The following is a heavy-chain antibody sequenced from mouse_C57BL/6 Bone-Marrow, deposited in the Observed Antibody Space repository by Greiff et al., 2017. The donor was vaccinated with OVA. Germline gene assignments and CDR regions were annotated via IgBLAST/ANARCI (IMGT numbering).Heavy chain of an antibody. J-gene: IGHJ2*01. CDR2: INPYNGGT. CDR1: GYTFTDYY. CDR3: ARYDYDDYFDY. D-gene: IGHD2-4*01. V-gene: IGHV1-19*01. Sequence: EVQLQQSGPVLVKPGASVKMSCKASGYTFTDYYMNWVKQSHGKSLEWIGVINPYNGGTSYNQKFKGKATLTVDKSSSTAYMELNSLTSEDSAVYYCARYDYDDYFDYWGQGTTLTVSS.